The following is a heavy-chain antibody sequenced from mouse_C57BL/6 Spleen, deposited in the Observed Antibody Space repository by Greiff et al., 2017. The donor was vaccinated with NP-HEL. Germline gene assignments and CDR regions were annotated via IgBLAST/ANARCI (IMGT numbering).Heavy chain of an antibody. Sequence: VQLQQSGPVLVKPGASVKMSCKASGYTFTDYYMNWVKQSHGKSLEWIGVINPYNGGTSYNQKFKGKATLTVDKSSSTAYMELNSLTSEDSAVYYCARDSNTQGFAYWGQGTLVTVSA. V-gene: IGHV1-19*01. CDR1: GYTFTDYY. CDR2: INPYNGGT. J-gene: IGHJ3*01. CDR3: ARDSNTQGFAY. D-gene: IGHD2-5*01.